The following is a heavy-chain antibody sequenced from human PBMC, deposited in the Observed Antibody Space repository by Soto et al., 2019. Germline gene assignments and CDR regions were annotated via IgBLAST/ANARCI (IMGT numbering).Heavy chain of an antibody. CDR3: ARSEDIVLMVYAIHPRPFDY. V-gene: IGHV4-39*01. D-gene: IGHD2-8*01. Sequence: PSETLSLTCTVSGGSISSSSYYWGWIRQPPGKGLEWIGSIYYSGSTYYNPSLKSRVTISVDTSKNQFSLKLSSVTAADTAVYYCARSEDIVLMVYAIHPRPFDYWGQGTLVTVSS. J-gene: IGHJ4*02. CDR2: IYYSGST. CDR1: GGSISSSSYY.